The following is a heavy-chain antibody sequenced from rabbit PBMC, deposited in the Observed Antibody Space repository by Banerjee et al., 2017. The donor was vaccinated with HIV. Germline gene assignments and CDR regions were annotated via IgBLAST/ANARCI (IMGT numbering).Heavy chain of an antibody. V-gene: IGHV1S43*01. Sequence: QEQLEESGGDLVKPEGSLALTCTASGFSFSNKYVMCWVRQAPGKGLELIACIYTSTNSTWYANWVNGRFTISSSTSLNSVDLKMTSLTAADTATYFCTRDFTGVIGWNFNLWGPGTLVTVS. CDR2: IYTSTNST. D-gene: IGHD7-1*01. CDR3: TRDFTGVIGWNFNL. J-gene: IGHJ4*01. CDR1: GFSFSNKYV.